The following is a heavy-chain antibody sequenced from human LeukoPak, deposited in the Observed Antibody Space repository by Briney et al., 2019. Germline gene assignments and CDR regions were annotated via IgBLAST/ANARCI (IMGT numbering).Heavy chain of an antibody. Sequence: GSLRLSCAASGFTFSSSAMSWVRQPPGKGLEWIGGIHYSGNTYYNPSLKSRVTISVDTSKNQFSLKLSSVTAADTAVYYCARLGAGPTYYDFWSGYSSFYFDYWGQGTLVTVSS. CDR2: IHYSGNT. V-gene: IGHV4-39*01. CDR1: GFTFSSSA. J-gene: IGHJ4*02. D-gene: IGHD3-3*01. CDR3: ARLGAGPTYYDFWSGYSSFYFDY.